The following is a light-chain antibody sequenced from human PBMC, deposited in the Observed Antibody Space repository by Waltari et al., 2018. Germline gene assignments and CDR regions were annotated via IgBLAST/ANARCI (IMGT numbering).Light chain of an antibody. Sequence: QSALTQPPPASGSPGQSVTLSCTGPSSDVGGYNDFPWYQQSPGKAPKLMIYEVSKRPSGVPYRFSGSKSGNTASLTVSGLQAEDEADYYCSSYAGSNNVVFGGGTKLTVL. CDR1: SSDVGGYND. CDR2: EVS. J-gene: IGLJ2*01. CDR3: SSYAGSNNVV. V-gene: IGLV2-8*01.